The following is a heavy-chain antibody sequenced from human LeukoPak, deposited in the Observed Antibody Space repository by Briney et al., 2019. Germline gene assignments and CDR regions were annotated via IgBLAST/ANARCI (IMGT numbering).Heavy chain of an antibody. J-gene: IGHJ4*02. Sequence: KAGGSLRLSCAASGFTFSSYAMSWVRQAPGKGLEWVSSISSSSSYIYYADSVKGRFTISRDNAKNSLYLQMNSLRAEDTAVYYCASDWGNLCFDYWGQGTLVTVSS. D-gene: IGHD7-27*01. CDR3: ASDWGNLCFDY. CDR2: ISSSSSYI. CDR1: GFTFSSYA. V-gene: IGHV3-21*01.